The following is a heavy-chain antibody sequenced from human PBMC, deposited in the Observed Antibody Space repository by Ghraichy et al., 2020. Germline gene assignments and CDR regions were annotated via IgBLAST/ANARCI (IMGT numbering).Heavy chain of an antibody. V-gene: IGHV3-30*04. J-gene: IGHJ4*02. CDR2: ISYDGSNK. D-gene: IGHD3-9*01. CDR1: GFTFSSYA. CDR3: ARAFNDYDILTGYHSWIDY. Sequence: GGSLRLSCAASGFTFSSYAMHWVRQAPGKGLEWVAVISYDGSNKYYADSVKGRFTISRDNSKNTLYLQMNSMRAEDTAVYYCARAFNDYDILTGYHSWIDYWGQGTLVTVSS.